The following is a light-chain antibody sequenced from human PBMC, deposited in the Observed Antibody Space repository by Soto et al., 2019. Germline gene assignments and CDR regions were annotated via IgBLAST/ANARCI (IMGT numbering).Light chain of an antibody. CDR3: SSYTSSSTWV. J-gene: IGLJ3*02. CDR1: SSDVGGYNY. Sequence: QSALTQPASVSGSPGQSLTISCTGTSSDVGGYNYVSWYQQHPGKAHKLMIYEVSNRPSGVSTRFSGSKSGNTAFLTVFGLQAEYEADYYCSSYTSSSTWVFGGGTKVAVL. CDR2: EVS. V-gene: IGLV2-14*01.